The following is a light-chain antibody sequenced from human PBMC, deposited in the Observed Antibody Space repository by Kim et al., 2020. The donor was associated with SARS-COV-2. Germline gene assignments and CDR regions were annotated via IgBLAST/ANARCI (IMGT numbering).Light chain of an antibody. J-gene: IGKJ1*01. CDR1: QSVSSGS. CDR2: GAS. V-gene: IGKV3-20*01. CDR3: QQHGNSPWT. Sequence: EIVLTQSPGTLSLSPGEGASLSCRASQSVSSGSLAWYQQKPGQAPRLLIYGASSRATGIPDRFSGSGSGTDFTLTISRLEFEDFAVYYCQQHGNSPWTFGQGTKVDIK.